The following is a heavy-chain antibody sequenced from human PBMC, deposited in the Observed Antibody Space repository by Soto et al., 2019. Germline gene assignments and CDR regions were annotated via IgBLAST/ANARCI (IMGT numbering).Heavy chain of an antibody. J-gene: IGHJ6*02. CDR2: INHSGST. Sequence: QVQLQQWGAGLLKPSETLSLTCAVYGGSFSGYYWSWIRQPPGKGLEWIGEINHSGSTNYNPSLKRRVTISVDTSKNQFSLKLSSVTAADTAVYYCARGRGGGKGRYYYGMDVWGQGTTVTVSS. D-gene: IGHD2-15*01. CDR3: ARGRGGGKGRYYYGMDV. CDR1: GGSFSGYY. V-gene: IGHV4-34*01.